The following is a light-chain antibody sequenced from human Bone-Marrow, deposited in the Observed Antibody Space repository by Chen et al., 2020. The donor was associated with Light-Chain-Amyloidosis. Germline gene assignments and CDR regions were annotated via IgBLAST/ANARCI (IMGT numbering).Light chain of an antibody. CDR2: AAS. CDR1: QSISSW. CDR3: QQSYSTPIT. Sequence: DIQMTQSPSTLSASVGDRVTITCRASQSISSWLAWYQQKPGKAPKLRIYAASSLQSGDPSRFSGSGSRTDFTLTISSRQPEDFATYYCQQSYSTPITFGQGTRLEIK. V-gene: IGKV1-39*01. J-gene: IGKJ5*01.